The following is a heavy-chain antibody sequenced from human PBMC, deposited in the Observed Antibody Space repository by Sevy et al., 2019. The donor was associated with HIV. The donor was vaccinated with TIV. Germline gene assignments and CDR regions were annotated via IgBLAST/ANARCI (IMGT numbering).Heavy chain of an antibody. CDR2: IESKGAGGAT. D-gene: IGHD3-10*01. Sequence: GGSLRLSCAASGFTFSNVWMNWVRQTPEKGLEWVGRIESKGAGGATDYAAPVKGRFVISRDDSKNTVYLQMNSLKTEDTALYYCTSSSSGAFDIWGQGTMVTVSS. J-gene: IGHJ3*02. CDR1: GFTFSNVW. CDR3: TSSSSGAFDI. V-gene: IGHV3-15*04.